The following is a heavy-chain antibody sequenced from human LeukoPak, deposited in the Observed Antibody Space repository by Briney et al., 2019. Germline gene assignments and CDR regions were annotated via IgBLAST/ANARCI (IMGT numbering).Heavy chain of an antibody. D-gene: IGHD2-15*01. J-gene: IGHJ6*02. Sequence: GGALRLSCSDSGFPFSSYAMHWVRQAPGKGVEDFSVISYSGGSTYYADSVKGRFTISRDNSKNTLYLQMSSLRAEDTAVYFCVRGYSFGPYGMDVWGQGTTVTVS. CDR3: VRGYSFGPYGMDV. CDR2: ISYSGGST. CDR1: GFPFSSYA. V-gene: IGHV3-64D*09.